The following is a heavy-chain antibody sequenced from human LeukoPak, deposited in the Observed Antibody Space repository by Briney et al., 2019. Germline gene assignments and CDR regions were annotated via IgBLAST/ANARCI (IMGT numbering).Heavy chain of an antibody. CDR1: GFTFSGYS. Sequence: GGSLRLSCAASGFTFSGYSMNWVRQAVGKGLEWVSCISASSSSIYYADSVKGRFTISRDNAKNSLYLQMNSLRDEDTAVYYCARRAAGRPGADYFQHWGQGILVTVSS. CDR3: ARRAAGRPGADYFQH. D-gene: IGHD3-10*01. J-gene: IGHJ1*01. V-gene: IGHV3-48*02. CDR2: ISASSSSI.